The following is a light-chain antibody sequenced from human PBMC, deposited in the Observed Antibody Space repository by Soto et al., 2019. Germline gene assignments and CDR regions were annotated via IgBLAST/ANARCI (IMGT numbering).Light chain of an antibody. CDR3: QYYDSSLSGFPVV. CDR1: SSNIGAGYD. CDR2: GNS. Sequence: QSALTQPPSVSGAPGQRVTISCTGSSSNIGAGYDVHWYQQLPGTAPKLLIYGNSNRPSGVPDRFSGSKSGTSASLAITGLQAEDEADYYCQYYDSSLSGFPVVFGGGTKLTVL. V-gene: IGLV1-40*01. J-gene: IGLJ2*01.